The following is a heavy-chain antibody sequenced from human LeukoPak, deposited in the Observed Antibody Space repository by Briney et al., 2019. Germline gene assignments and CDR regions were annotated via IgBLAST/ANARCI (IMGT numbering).Heavy chain of an antibody. CDR1: GYTFTGYY. D-gene: IGHD3-3*01. CDR2: INPNSGAT. V-gene: IGHV1-2*02. Sequence: ASVKVSCKASGYTFTGYYMHWVRQAPGQGLEWMGCINPNSGATNYTQNFQGRVTMTRDTSISTAYMELSRLRSDDTAVYYCARITDLTIFGVVLISGFFDYWGQGTLVTVSS. J-gene: IGHJ4*02. CDR3: ARITDLTIFGVVLISGFFDY.